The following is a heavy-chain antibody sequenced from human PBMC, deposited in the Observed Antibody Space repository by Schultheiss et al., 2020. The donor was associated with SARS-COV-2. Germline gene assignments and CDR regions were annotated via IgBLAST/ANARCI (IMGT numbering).Heavy chain of an antibody. CDR2: INHSGST. Sequence: SETLSLTCAVYGGSFSGYYWSWIRQPPGKGLEWIGEINHSGSTNYNPSLKSRVTMSVDKSKNQFSLKLSSVTAADTAVYYCARGRAYDSSGTYYYYGMDVWGQGTTVTVSS. D-gene: IGHD3-22*01. CDR1: GGSFSGYY. J-gene: IGHJ6*02. V-gene: IGHV4-34*01. CDR3: ARGRAYDSSGTYYYYGMDV.